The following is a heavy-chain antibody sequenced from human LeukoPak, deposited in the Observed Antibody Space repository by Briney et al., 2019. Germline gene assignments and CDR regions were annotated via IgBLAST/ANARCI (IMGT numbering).Heavy chain of an antibody. J-gene: IGHJ5*02. CDR1: GGSIRNYY. CDR3: ARGLAVRSPPNWFDP. CDR2: IYGSASP. Sequence: PSETLSLTCTVSGGSIRNYYWSWIRQPAGRGLEWIGRIYGSASPDYNPSLKGRVTMSGDTSNNQLSLKLSSVTAADTAVYYCARGLAVRSPPNWFDPWGQGILVTVSS. D-gene: IGHD6-19*01. V-gene: IGHV4-4*07.